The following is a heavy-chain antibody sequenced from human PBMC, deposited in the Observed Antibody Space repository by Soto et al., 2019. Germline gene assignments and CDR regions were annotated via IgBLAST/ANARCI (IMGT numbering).Heavy chain of an antibody. CDR1: GYTFTGYY. Sequence: ASVKVSCKASGYTFTGYYMHWVRQAPGQGLEWMGWINPNSGGTNYAQKFQGWVTMTRDTSISTAYMELSRLRSDDTAVYYCAREGASGSYYGAFDIWGQGTMVTVSS. D-gene: IGHD3-10*01. V-gene: IGHV1-2*04. CDR2: INPNSGGT. J-gene: IGHJ3*02. CDR3: AREGASGSYYGAFDI.